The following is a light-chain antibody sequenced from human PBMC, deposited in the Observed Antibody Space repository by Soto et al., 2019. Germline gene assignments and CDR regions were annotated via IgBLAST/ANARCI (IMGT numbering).Light chain of an antibody. CDR2: EAS. J-gene: IGKJ4*01. V-gene: IGKV3-20*01. CDR1: QSISRY. CDR3: QQYGSSPLT. Sequence: EIVLTQSPGTLSLSPGERATLSCRASQSISRYLAWYQQKPGQPPRLLIYEASNRATGIPARFSGSGSGTDFTLTISRLEPEDFAVYYCQQYGSSPLTFGGGTKVDIK.